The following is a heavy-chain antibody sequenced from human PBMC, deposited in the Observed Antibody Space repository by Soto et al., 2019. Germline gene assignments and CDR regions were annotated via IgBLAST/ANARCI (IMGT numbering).Heavy chain of an antibody. CDR3: ARRPQLEPRFDY. V-gene: IGHV4-31*03. D-gene: IGHD1-1*01. CDR2: IYYSGST. Sequence: QVQLQESGPGLVKPSQTLSLTCTVSGGSISSGGYYWSWIRQHPGKGLEWIGYIYYSGSTYYNPSLKSRVXXXVXXSKHQFSLKLSSVTAADTAVYYCARRPQLEPRFDYWGQGTLVTVSS. J-gene: IGHJ4*02. CDR1: GGSISSGGYY.